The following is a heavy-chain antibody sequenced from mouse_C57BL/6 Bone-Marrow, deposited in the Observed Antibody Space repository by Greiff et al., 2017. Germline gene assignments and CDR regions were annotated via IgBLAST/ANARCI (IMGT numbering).Heavy chain of an antibody. CDR3: ARYGYSSSHWYFDV. D-gene: IGHD1-1*01. J-gene: IGHJ1*03. Sequence: EVQLQESGPGLAKPSQTLSLTCSVTGYSITSDYWNWIRQFPGNNLEYMGYISYSGSTYYNPSLKSRISITRDTSKNQYYLQLNSVTTEDTAAYYCARYGYSSSHWYFDVWGTGTTVTVSS. V-gene: IGHV3-8*01. CDR2: ISYSGST. CDR1: GYSITSDY.